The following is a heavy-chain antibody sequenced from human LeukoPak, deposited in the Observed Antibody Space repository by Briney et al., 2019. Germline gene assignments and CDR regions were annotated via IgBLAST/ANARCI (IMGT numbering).Heavy chain of an antibody. D-gene: IGHD6-6*01. V-gene: IGHV1-2*02. CDR2: INPHNGGT. CDR1: GITVTDYF. Sequence: ASVKVSCKASGITVTDYFIHWVRQAPGQGLEWMGWINPHNGGTNYGQKSQGRVTMTRDTSINTVYMEVTRLTSDDTAIYYCAGHSSSSDGWFDPWGQGTLVTVSS. CDR3: AGHSSSSDGWFDP. J-gene: IGHJ5*02.